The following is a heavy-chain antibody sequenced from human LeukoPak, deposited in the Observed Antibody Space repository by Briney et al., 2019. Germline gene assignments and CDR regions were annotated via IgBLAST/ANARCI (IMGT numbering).Heavy chain of an antibody. CDR1: GFTFSNND. CDR3: AREDIGYCSGGSCYDANWFDP. CDR2: ITISGGST. Sequence: GGSLRLSCAASGFTFSNNDMSWVRQAPGKGLEWVSAITISGGSTYYADSVKGRFTVSRDNSKNTLYLQMNSLRAEDTAVYYCAREDIGYCSGGSCYDANWFDPWGQGTLVTVSS. D-gene: IGHD2-15*01. J-gene: IGHJ5*02. V-gene: IGHV3-23*01.